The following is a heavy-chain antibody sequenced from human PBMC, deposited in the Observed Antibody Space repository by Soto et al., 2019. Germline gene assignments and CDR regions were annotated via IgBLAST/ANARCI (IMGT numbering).Heavy chain of an antibody. CDR2: TSGSGSYT. J-gene: IGHJ4*02. V-gene: IGHV3-11*06. Sequence: AGSVRLSCAASGFIFSDYYMSWIRQAPGKGLEWVSYTSGSGSYTNYADSVKGRFTISRDNAKNSLYLQIYSLRAEDTAVYYCAMAQITAQYYFDYVEQGA. D-gene: IGHD6-6*01. CDR3: AMAQITAQYYFDY. CDR1: GFIFSDYY.